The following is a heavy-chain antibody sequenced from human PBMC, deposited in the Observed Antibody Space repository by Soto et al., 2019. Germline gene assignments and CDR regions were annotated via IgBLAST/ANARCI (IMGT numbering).Heavy chain of an antibody. Sequence: SVKGSCKASGGTFSSYAISWVRQAPGQGLEWMGGIIPIFGTANYAQKFQGRVTITADESTSTAYMELSSLRSEDTAVYYCASGAPSYDSTPNYWGQGTLVTVSS. CDR2: IIPIFGTA. CDR1: GGTFSSYA. J-gene: IGHJ4*02. CDR3: ASGAPSYDSTPNY. V-gene: IGHV1-69*01. D-gene: IGHD3-22*01.